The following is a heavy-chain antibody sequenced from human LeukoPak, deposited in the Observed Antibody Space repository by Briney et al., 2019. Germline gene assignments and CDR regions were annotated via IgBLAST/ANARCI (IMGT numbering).Heavy chain of an antibody. V-gene: IGHV3-30-3*01. CDR2: ISYDGSTK. CDR3: ASRDPCSGGTCYGLHY. CDR1: GFTFSRYT. J-gene: IGHJ4*02. D-gene: IGHD2-15*01. Sequence: GGSLRLSCAASGFTFSRYTMHWVRQAPGKGLEWVADISYDGSTKNYADSVKGRLTVSRDNSKNTLYLQMNSLRSEDTAIYYCASRDPCSGGTCYGLHYWGQGTLVTVSS.